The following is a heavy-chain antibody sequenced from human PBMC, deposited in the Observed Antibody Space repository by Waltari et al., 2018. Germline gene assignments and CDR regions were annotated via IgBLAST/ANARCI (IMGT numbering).Heavy chain of an antibody. CDR3: ARDWRRSLDFFGWLLFALDF. Sequence: EVQLLESGGVLVQPGGSLSLSCAAYGFTFCNLAMGWVRQAPGKGLEWVSVITYDGRTKYSADSVRDRFTISRDNSSNTLYLEMNSLRAEDTAVYYCARDWRRSLDFFGWLLFALDFWGQGTLVAVSS. J-gene: IGHJ4*02. CDR2: ITYDGRTK. V-gene: IGHV3-23*01. CDR1: GFTFCNLA. D-gene: IGHD3-9*01.